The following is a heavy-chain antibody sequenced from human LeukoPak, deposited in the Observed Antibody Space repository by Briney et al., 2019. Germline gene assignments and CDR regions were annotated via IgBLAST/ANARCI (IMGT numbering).Heavy chain of an antibody. CDR1: GFTFSSYA. J-gene: IGHJ3*02. V-gene: IGHV3-23*01. CDR2: ISGSGGST. CDR3: ARAQHLDGSRPGAFDI. D-gene: IGHD3-22*01. Sequence: GGSLRLSCAASGFTFSSYAMSWVRQAPGKGLEWVSAISGSGGSTYYADSVKGRFTISRDNSKNSLYLQMNSLRAEDTAVYYCARAQHLDGSRPGAFDIWGQGTVVTVSS.